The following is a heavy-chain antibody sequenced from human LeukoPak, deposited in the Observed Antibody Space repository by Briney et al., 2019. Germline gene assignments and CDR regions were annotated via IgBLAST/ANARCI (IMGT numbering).Heavy chain of an antibody. CDR1: GFTLSSHA. CDR2: ISYDASHK. J-gene: IGHJ4*02. D-gene: IGHD3-10*01. CDR3: ARGQEKDAYGSDY. V-gene: IGHV3-30-3*01. Sequence: GGSLRLSCTASGFTLSSHAMHWVRQAPGKGLEWVAVISYDASHKYYAGSVKGRFTISRDNSKNTLYLQMNSLTAEDTAVYYCARGQEKDAYGSDYWGQGTLVTVSS.